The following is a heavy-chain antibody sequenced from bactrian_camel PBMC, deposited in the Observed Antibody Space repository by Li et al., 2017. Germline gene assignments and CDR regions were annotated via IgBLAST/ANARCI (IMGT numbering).Heavy chain of an antibody. V-gene: IGHV3S6*01. CDR3: AAATSPTCIEARRVTY. CDR1: GSTFNNNW. J-gene: IGHJ4*01. Sequence: VQLVESGGGSVQAGETLRLACTASGSTFNNNWMHWVRQAPGKGLEWVSGISAAGTNTDYADSVKGRFTISRDDANNTAFLQINNLKPEDTATYYCAAATSPTCIEARRVTYWGQGTQVTVS. D-gene: IGHD2*01. CDR2: ISAAGTNT.